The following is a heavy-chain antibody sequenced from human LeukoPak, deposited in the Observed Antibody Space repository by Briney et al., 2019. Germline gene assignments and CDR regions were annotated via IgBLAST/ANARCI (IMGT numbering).Heavy chain of an antibody. D-gene: IGHD3-10*01. CDR3: ARLGTYWSNYYFEY. V-gene: IGHV5-51*01. J-gene: IGHJ4*02. CDR2: IYPGDSDT. Sequence: GESLKISCQGSGYSFTTYWIGWVRQMPGKGLECMGIIYPGDSDTRYSPSFQGQVTISADKSIDTAYLQWSSLKASDTAMYYCARLGTYWSNYYFEYWGQGTLVTVSS. CDR1: GYSFTTYW.